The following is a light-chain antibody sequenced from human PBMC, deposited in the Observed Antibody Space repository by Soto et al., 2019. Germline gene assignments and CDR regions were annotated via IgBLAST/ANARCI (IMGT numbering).Light chain of an antibody. J-gene: IGLJ3*02. CDR3: SSYTTTSTLV. Sequence: QSVLTQPASVSGSPGQSITIACTGTNRDVGSYNLVSWYQQRPGEAPKLIISEVRNRPSGLSYRFTGSKSGNTASLTISGLQAEDEADYYCSSYTTTSTLVCGGGTKLTVL. CDR2: EVR. V-gene: IGLV2-14*01. CDR1: NRDVGSYNL.